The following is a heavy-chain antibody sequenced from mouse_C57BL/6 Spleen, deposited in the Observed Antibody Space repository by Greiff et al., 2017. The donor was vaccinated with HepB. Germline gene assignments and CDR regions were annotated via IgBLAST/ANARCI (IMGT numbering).Heavy chain of an antibody. CDR1: GYTFTSYT. CDR3: ARTPIYYDYDGGGY. Sequence: QVQLKQSGAELARPGASVKMSCKASGYTFTSYTMHWVKQRPGQGLEWIGYINPSSGYTKYNQKFKDKATLTADKSSSTAYMQLSSLTSEDSAVYYCARTPIYYDYDGGGYWGQVTTLTVSS. CDR2: INPSSGYT. D-gene: IGHD2-4*01. V-gene: IGHV1-4*01. J-gene: IGHJ2*01.